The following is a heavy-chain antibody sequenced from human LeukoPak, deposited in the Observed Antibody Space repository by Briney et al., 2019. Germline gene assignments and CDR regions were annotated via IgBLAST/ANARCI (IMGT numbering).Heavy chain of an antibody. D-gene: IGHD3-10*01. V-gene: IGHV3-30*02. J-gene: IGHJ5*02. CDR3: ASIDAYYGSGSYYPLSWFDP. Sequence: GGSLRLSCAASGFTFSSYSMNWVRQAPGQGLEWGAFIRYDGSQKYYGDSVKGRFTISRDNSKNTLYLEMNSLRAEDTAVYYCASIDAYYGSGSYYPLSWFDPWGQGTLVTVSS. CDR1: GFTFSSYS. CDR2: IRYDGSQK.